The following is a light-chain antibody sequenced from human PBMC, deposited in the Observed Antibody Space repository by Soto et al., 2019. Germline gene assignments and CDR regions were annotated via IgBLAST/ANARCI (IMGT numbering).Light chain of an antibody. CDR1: QTISTY. CDR3: QQSDSTPYT. Sequence: DIQMTQSPSSLSASVGDMVTITCLAIQTISTYLNWYQQKPGKAPRLLIYDASSLLSGVPSRFSGSGSGTDFTLTIASLQPEDFSTYYCQQSDSTPYTFGQGTKVDIK. J-gene: IGKJ2*01. CDR2: DAS. V-gene: IGKV1-39*01.